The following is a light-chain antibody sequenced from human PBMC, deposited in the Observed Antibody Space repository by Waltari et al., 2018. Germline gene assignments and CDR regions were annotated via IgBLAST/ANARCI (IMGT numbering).Light chain of an antibody. V-gene: IGKV4-1*01. CDR1: QRVLYSSNNKKY. J-gene: IGKJ1*01. CDR3: QQYYSTPPWT. Sequence: DIVMTQSPDSLAVSLGERATINCKSSQRVLYSSNNKKYLAWYQQKLGQPPKLLIYWAATRESGVPDRFSGSGSGTDFTLTISSLQAEDVAVYYCQQYYSTPPWTFGQGTKVEIK. CDR2: WAA.